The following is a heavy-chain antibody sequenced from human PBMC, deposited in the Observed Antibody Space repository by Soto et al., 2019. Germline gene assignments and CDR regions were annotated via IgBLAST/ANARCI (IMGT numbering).Heavy chain of an antibody. CDR3: ARVPRLDYYYGMDV. CDR1: GGSFSGYY. J-gene: IGHJ6*02. CDR2: INHSGST. V-gene: IGHV4-34*01. D-gene: IGHD6-19*01. Sequence: SETLSLTCAVYGGSFSGYYWSWIRQPPGKGLEWIGEINHSGSTNYNPSLKSRVTISVDTSKNQFSLKLSSVTAADTAVYYCARVPRLDYYYGMDVWGQGTTVTVSS.